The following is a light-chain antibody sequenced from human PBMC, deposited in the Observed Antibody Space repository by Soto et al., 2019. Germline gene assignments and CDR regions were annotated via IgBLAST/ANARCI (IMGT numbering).Light chain of an antibody. Sequence: DIQMTQSPSTLSASVGYRFTITCRASQSISSWLAWYQHKPGKAPELLIYDASNLDSGVPSRLSGSGSGTEFSLTISNLHPDDCATYYCQQYENYWTFGQGTKVDNK. CDR2: DAS. J-gene: IGKJ1*01. CDR3: QQYENYWT. V-gene: IGKV1-5*01. CDR1: QSISSW.